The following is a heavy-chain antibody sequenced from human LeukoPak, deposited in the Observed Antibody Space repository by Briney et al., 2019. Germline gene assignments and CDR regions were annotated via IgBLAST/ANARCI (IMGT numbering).Heavy chain of an antibody. V-gene: IGHV4-61*01. CDR1: GGSVSSGSYY. CDR3: ARGPELDY. CDR2: IYYSGST. J-gene: IGHJ4*02. Sequence: SETLSLTCTVSGGSVSSGSYYWSWIRQPPGKGLEWIGYIYYSGSTNYNPSLKSRVTISVDTSKNQFSLKLSSVTAADTAVYYCARGPELDYWGQGTLVTVSS.